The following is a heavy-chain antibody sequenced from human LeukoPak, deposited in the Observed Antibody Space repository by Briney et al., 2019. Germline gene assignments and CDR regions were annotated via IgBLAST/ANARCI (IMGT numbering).Heavy chain of an antibody. J-gene: IGHJ4*02. CDR1: GFTFSSYA. V-gene: IGHV3-30*04. D-gene: IGHD3-9*01. Sequence: GRSLRLSCPASGFTFSSYAMHWVRQAPGKGLEWVAVISYDGSNKYYADSVKGRFTISRDNSKNTLYLQMNSLRAEDTAVYYCARDAYDILTGHTSTRYYFDYWGQGTLVTVSS. CDR2: ISYDGSNK. CDR3: ARDAYDILTGHTSTRYYFDY.